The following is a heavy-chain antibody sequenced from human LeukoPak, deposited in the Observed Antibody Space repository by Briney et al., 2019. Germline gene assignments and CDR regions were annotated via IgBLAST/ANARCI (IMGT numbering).Heavy chain of an antibody. V-gene: IGHV3-23*01. CDR2: ISGSGGST. D-gene: IGHD3-10*01. Sequence: GGSLRLSCATSGFTFSRFAITWVRQAPGKGLDWVSSISGSGGSTYYADSVKGRFTISRDNSKNTLYLQMSSLRAEDTAVYYCAKERAYYYGSGSTFDYWGQGTLVTVSS. J-gene: IGHJ4*02. CDR1: GFTFSRFA. CDR3: AKERAYYYGSGSTFDY.